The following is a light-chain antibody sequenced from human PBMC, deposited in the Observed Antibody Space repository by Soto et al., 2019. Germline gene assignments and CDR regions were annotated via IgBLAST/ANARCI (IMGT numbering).Light chain of an antibody. V-gene: IGKV3-20*01. CDR2: RAS. CDR3: QHFGSSPPFT. CDR1: QSVSSNY. J-gene: IGKJ3*01. Sequence: DIVLTQSPGTLSLSPGERATLSCRASQSVSSNYLAWYQQKPGQTPKVLIYRASTRATGIPDRFSGSGSGTDFTLTISRLEAEDFAVYYCQHFGSSPPFTFGPGTKVDIK.